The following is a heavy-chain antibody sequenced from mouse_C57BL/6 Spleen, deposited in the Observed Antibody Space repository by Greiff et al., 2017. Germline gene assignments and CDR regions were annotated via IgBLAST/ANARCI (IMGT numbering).Heavy chain of an antibody. D-gene: IGHD1-1*01. CDR3: ARERDYYGSSPFAY. CDR2: IYPGSGNT. V-gene: IGHV1-76*01. Sequence: QVQLKQSGAELVRPGASVKLSCKASGYTFTDYYINWVKQRPGQGLEWIARIYPGSGNTYYNEKFKGKATLTAEKSSSTAYRQLSSLTSEDSAVYFCARERDYYGSSPFAYWGQGTRVTVSA. CDR1: GYTFTDYY. J-gene: IGHJ3*01.